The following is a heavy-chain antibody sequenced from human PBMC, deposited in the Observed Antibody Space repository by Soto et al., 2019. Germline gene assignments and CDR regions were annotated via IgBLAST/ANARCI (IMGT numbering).Heavy chain of an antibody. CDR2: ISSSSSTI. D-gene: IGHD3-22*01. Sequence: GGSLSLSCAASGFTFSSYSMNWVRQAPGKGLEWVSYISSSSSTIYYADSVKGRFTISRDNAKNSLYLQMNSLRDEDTAVYYCARPYDYYDSTIAYWGQGTLVTVSS. CDR1: GFTFSSYS. CDR3: ARPYDYYDSTIAY. V-gene: IGHV3-48*02. J-gene: IGHJ4*02.